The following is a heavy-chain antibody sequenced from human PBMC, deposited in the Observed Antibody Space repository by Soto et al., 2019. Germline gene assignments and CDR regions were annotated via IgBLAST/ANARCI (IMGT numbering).Heavy chain of an antibody. V-gene: IGHV3-23*01. CDR2: ISGSGHST. CDR1: GFTFSNYA. D-gene: IGHD3-22*01. CDR3: AKDRYYDSSGYLGAFDI. J-gene: IGHJ3*02. Sequence: GSLRLSCAASGFTFSNYAMSWVRQAAGKGLEWVLSISGSGHSTYYADSVRGRFTISRDNSKNTLSLQMSSLRAEDMALYYCAKDRYYDSSGYLGAFDIWGQGTMVTVSS.